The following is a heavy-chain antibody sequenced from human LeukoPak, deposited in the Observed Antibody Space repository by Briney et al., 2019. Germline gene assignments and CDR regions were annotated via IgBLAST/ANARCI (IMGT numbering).Heavy chain of an antibody. V-gene: IGHV3-30*18. CDR2: ISYDGSNK. Sequence: GRSLRLSCAASGFTFSSYGMHWVRQAPGKGLEWVAVISYDGSNKYYADSVKGRFTISRDNSKNTLYLQMNSLRAEDTAVYYCAKDGGSSGWYDYFDYWGQGTLVTVSS. CDR1: GFTFSSYG. CDR3: AKDGGSSGWYDYFDY. J-gene: IGHJ4*02. D-gene: IGHD6-19*01.